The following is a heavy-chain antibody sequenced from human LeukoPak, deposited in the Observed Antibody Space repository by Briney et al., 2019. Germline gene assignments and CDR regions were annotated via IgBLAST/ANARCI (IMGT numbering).Heavy chain of an antibody. Sequence: GGSLSLSCAASGFTVSSNYMSWVRQAPGKGLVWVSHIIQDGSVTFYADSVKGRFTISRDNAKNTVYLQMNSLRTEDTAVYYCATDDYRGLGYWGQGTLVTVSS. V-gene: IGHV3-74*01. CDR3: ATDDYRGLGY. CDR2: IIQDGSVT. D-gene: IGHD3-16*01. J-gene: IGHJ4*02. CDR1: GFTVSSNY.